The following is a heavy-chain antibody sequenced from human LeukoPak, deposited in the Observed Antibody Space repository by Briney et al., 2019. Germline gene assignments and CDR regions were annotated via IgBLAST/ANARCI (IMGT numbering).Heavy chain of an antibody. D-gene: IGHD6-19*01. CDR2: ISSSGSTI. CDR1: GFTFSSYE. CDR3: AREVDSSGVDY. Sequence: GGSLRLSCAASGFTFSSYEMNWVRQAPGKGLEWVSYISSSGSTIYYADSVKGRFTISRDNAKNSLYLQMNSLRAEDTADYYCAREVDSSGVDYWGQGTLVTVSS. J-gene: IGHJ4*02. V-gene: IGHV3-48*03.